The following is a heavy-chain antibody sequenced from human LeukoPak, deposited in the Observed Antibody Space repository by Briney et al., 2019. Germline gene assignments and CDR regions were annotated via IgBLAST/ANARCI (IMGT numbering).Heavy chain of an antibody. CDR1: GFTFSSYV. CDR3: AKDLVVVVVAATPSQGNY. V-gene: IGHV3-23*01. CDR2: ISGSGGST. Sequence: TGGSLRLSCAASGFTFSSYVMSWVRQAPGKGLEWVSAISGSGGSTYYADSVKGRFTITRDNSKNTLVLQMNSLRAEDTAVYYCAKDLVVVVVAATPSQGNYWGQGTLVTVSS. D-gene: IGHD2-15*01. J-gene: IGHJ4*02.